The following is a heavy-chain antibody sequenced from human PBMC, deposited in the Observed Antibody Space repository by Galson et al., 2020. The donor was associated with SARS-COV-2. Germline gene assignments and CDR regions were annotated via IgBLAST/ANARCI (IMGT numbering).Heavy chain of an antibody. CDR2: INNSGSS. CDR3: ARHYSSQSYYSYYGVDF. CDR1: GGSISISGYC. V-gene: IGHV4-39*01. J-gene: IGHJ6*02. Sequence: SETLSLTCTVSGGSISISGYCWGWIRQPPGKGLEWIGSINNSGSSYPNPTLKSRITITVDTSKNQFSPKLSSVTAADTAVYYCARHYSSQSYYSYYGVDFWGQGTTVTVSS. D-gene: IGHD4-4*01.